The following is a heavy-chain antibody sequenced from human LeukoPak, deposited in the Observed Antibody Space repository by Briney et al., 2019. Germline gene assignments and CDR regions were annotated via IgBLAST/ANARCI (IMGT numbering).Heavy chain of an antibody. Sequence: SETLSLACTVSGGSFSNYYWSWIRQPAGKGLEWIGRIYTSGSTNYNPSVKSRVTMSVDTSNNQFSLKLTSVTAAATAVYYCARQPPQNYGMDVWAKGTTVTVSP. J-gene: IGHJ6*04. V-gene: IGHV4-4*07. CDR2: IYTSGST. CDR3: ARQPPQNYGMDV. CDR1: GGSFSNYY.